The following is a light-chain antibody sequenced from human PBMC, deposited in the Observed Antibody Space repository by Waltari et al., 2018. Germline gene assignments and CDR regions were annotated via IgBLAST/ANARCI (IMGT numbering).Light chain of an antibody. CDR3: CSYAVSSALGV. Sequence: QSALTQPASVSGSPGQSITISCTGTRSDVGSYKLVSWYQQHPGKAPKLMIYEVSKGPSGVSSGFSGSKSGNTASLTIPGLQAEDDADYYCCSYAVSSALGVFGVGTKLTVL. V-gene: IGLV2-23*02. J-gene: IGLJ3*02. CDR2: EVS. CDR1: RSDVGSYKL.